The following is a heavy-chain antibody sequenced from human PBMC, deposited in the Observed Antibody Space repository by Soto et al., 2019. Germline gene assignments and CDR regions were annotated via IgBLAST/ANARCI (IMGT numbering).Heavy chain of an antibody. CDR1: GYSFTSYW. Sequence: PGESLKICCKGSGYSFTSYWISWVRQMPGKGREWMGRIDPSDSYTNYSPSFQGHVTISADKSISTAYLQWSSLKASDTAMYYCATSTYYDFWSGYSAWGMDVWGQGTTVTVSS. J-gene: IGHJ6*02. V-gene: IGHV5-10-1*01. CDR2: IDPSDSYT. CDR3: ATSTYYDFWSGYSAWGMDV. D-gene: IGHD3-3*01.